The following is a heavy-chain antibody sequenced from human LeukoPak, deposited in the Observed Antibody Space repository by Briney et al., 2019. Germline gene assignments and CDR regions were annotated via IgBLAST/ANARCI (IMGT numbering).Heavy chain of an antibody. CDR1: GFTFSSYA. Sequence: GASLRLSCAASGFTFSSYAMSWVRQAPGKGLEWVAIISYDGSNKYYADSVKGRFTISRDNSKNTLYLQMNSLKAEDTAVYYCARGGYDFLYGMDVWGQGTTVTVSS. V-gene: IGHV3-30-3*01. D-gene: IGHD3-3*01. CDR3: ARGGYDFLYGMDV. CDR2: ISYDGSNK. J-gene: IGHJ6*02.